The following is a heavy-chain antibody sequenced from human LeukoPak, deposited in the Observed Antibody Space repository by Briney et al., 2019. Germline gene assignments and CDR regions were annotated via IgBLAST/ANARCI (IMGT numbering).Heavy chain of an antibody. V-gene: IGHV1-18*01. CDR1: GYTFTSYG. Sequence: ASVRVSCKASGYTFTSYGFSWVRQAPGQGLEWMGWISSYNGDTNYAQRVQDRVTMTTDTSTSTAYMELRSLRSDDTAVYYCARADSYGTRFDPWGQGTLVTVSS. D-gene: IGHD5-18*01. CDR3: ARADSYGTRFDP. CDR2: ISSYNGDT. J-gene: IGHJ5*02.